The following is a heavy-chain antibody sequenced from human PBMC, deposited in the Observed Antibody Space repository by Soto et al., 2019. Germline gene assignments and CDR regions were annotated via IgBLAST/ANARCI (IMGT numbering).Heavy chain of an antibody. J-gene: IGHJ4*02. CDR2: IMPIFGTT. CDR1: GGTFSSFP. CDR3: AMIEYSSGSDY. D-gene: IGHD6-19*01. Sequence: SVKVSCKASGGTFSSFPIAWVRQAPGRGLEWVGGIMPIFGTTKYAQNFRDRVTIYADESTSTAYVELSSLRFEDTAVYYCAMIEYSSGSDYCDQGTLVTVSS. V-gene: IGHV1-69*13.